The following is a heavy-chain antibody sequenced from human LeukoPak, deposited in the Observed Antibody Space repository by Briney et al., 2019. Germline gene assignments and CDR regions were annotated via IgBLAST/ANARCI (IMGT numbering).Heavy chain of an antibody. D-gene: IGHD2-21*02. CDR3: ARWVTADRGKKDAFDA. CDR2: IYPGDSGT. CDR1: GYSFTGSW. V-gene: IGHV5-51*01. J-gene: IGHJ3*01. Sequence: PGESMIFSCKVSGYSFTGSWIGWFRQMPGKGLEWMAIIYPGDSGTRYSPSFQGQVTVSADKSISTAYLQWSSLKASDTAMYYCARWVTADRGKKDAFDAWGQGTILTVSS.